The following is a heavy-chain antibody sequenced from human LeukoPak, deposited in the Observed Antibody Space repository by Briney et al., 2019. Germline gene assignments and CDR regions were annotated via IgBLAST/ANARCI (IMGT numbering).Heavy chain of an antibody. CDR2: IYYSGST. J-gene: IGHJ4*02. CDR3: ATLRRYLSDS. D-gene: IGHD2-15*01. V-gene: IGHV4-39*01. Sequence: SETLSLTCTVSGGSISSSSYYWGWIRQPPGKGLEWIGSIYYSGSTYYNPSLKSRVTISVDTSKNQFSLKLSAVTAADTAVHYCATLRRYLSDSWGPGKLVTVSS. CDR1: GGSISSSSYY.